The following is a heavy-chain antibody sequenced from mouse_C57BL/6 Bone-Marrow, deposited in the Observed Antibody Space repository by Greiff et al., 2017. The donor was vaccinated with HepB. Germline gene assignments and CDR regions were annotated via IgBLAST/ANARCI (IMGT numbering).Heavy chain of an antibody. CDR2: IYPGSGST. CDR1: GYTFPSYW. Sequence: QVQLQQSGAELVKPGASVKMSCKASGYTFPSYWITWVKQRPGQGLEWIGDIYPGSGSTTYNEKFKSKATLTVDTSSSTAYMQLSSLTSEDSAVYYCARGLLFENYWGQGTTLTVSS. J-gene: IGHJ2*01. D-gene: IGHD2-1*01. CDR3: ARGLLFENY. V-gene: IGHV1-55*01.